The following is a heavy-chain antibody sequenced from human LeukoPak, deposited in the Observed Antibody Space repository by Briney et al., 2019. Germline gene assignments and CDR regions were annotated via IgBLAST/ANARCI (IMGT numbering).Heavy chain of an antibody. CDR3: AREGVAGPYCSGGRCYYYYYGLDV. CDR2: IYHSGST. Sequence: SKTLSLTCSVSGVSISSRDYYWNWIRQLPGKGLEWIGYIYHSGSTYNPSVQIRVTISLDTSKNQFSLRLASVTAADTAVYFCAREGVAGPYCSGGRCYYYYYGLDVWGQGTTVTVSS. CDR1: GVSISSRDYY. J-gene: IGHJ6*02. D-gene: IGHD2-15*01. V-gene: IGHV4-31*03.